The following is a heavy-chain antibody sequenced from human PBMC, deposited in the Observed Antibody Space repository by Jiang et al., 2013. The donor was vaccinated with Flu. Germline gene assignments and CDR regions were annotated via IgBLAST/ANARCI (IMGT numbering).Heavy chain of an antibody. J-gene: IGHJ4*02. CDR2: SLTVGPP. Sequence: VSGGSISSYTGAGSGSPRGRDWSGLAISLTVGPPTTTPSLKSRATILPDTSKNQFSLKLSSVTAADTAVYYCARSQSRYNDYREYDSWGQGTLVTVSS. CDR3: ARSQSRYNDYREYDS. V-gene: IGHV4-59*13. CDR1: GGSISSYT. D-gene: IGHD5-24*01.